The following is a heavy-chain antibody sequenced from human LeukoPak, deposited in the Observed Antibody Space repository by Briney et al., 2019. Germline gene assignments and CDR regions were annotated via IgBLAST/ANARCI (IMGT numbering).Heavy chain of an antibody. V-gene: IGHV3-33*01. CDR3: ARVGATIYYYYYMDV. D-gene: IGHD1-26*01. Sequence: GGSLRLSCAASGFTFSSYGMHWVRQAPGKGLEWVAVIWYDGSNKYYADSVKGRFTISRDNSKNTLYLQMNSLRAKDTAVYYCARVGATIYYYYYMDVWGKGTTVTVSS. CDR1: GFTFSSYG. J-gene: IGHJ6*03. CDR2: IWYDGSNK.